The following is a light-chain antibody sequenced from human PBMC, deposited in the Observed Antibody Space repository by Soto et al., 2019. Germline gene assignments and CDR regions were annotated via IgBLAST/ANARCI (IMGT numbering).Light chain of an antibody. CDR2: GAS. J-gene: IGKJ4*01. CDR3: QQFSSYPLT. Sequence: EIVLTQSPATLSLSPRARATLSCRAGEGVSRDLAWYQQKPGQAPRLLIYGASNRATGIPDRFSGSGSGTDFTLTISRLEPEDFAVYCSQQFSSYPLTFGGGTKV. V-gene: IGKV3-20*01. CDR1: EGVSRD.